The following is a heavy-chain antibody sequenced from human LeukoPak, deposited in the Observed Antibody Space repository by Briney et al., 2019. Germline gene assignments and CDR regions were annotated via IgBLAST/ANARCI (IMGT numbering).Heavy chain of an antibody. J-gene: IGHJ4*02. CDR3: AETNDSSGYYFEY. CDR1: GGSISSSY. CDR2: IYYSGNT. D-gene: IGHD3-22*01. V-gene: IGHV4-59*01. Sequence: PSETLSLTCTVSGGSISSSYWSWIRQPPGKGLEWIGYIYYSGNTNSNPSLKSRVTISVDTSKKQFSLMLSSVTAADTAVYYCAETNDSSGYYFEYWGQGTLVTVSS.